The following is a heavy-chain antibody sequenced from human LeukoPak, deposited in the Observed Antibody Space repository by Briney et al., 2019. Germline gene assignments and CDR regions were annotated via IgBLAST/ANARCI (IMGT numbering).Heavy chain of an antibody. Sequence: GGSLRLSCAASRFTFSSCSMNWVRQAPGKGLEWVSSISSSSSYIYYADSVKGRFTISRDNAKNSLYLQMNSLRAEDTAVYYCARVLGYSGYDLVDYWGQGTLVTVSS. D-gene: IGHD5-12*01. CDR2: ISSSSSYI. CDR1: RFTFSSCS. CDR3: ARVLGYSGYDLVDY. V-gene: IGHV3-21*01. J-gene: IGHJ4*02.